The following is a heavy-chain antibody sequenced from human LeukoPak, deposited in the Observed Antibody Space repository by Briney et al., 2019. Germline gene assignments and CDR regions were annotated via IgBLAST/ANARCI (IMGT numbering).Heavy chain of an antibody. D-gene: IGHD2-21*01. CDR3: ARQALWFFDH. Sequence: SETLSLTCTVSGGSISSNSNYWAWIRQPPGRGLEWIGSISYGGSTYYSPSLERRVTISVDTSKNQFSLRLSSVTAADTAVYYCARQALWFFDHWGQGTLVTVSS. CDR1: GGSISSNSNY. CDR2: ISYGGST. J-gene: IGHJ4*02. V-gene: IGHV4-39*01.